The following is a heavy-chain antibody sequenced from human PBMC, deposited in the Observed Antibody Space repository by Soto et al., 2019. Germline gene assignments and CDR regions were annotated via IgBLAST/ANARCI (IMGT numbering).Heavy chain of an antibody. V-gene: IGHV3-21*01. J-gene: IGHJ6*02. Sequence: GGSLRLSCAASGFTFSSYSMNWVHQAPGKGLEWVSSISSSSSYIYYADSVKGRFTISRDNAKNSLYLQMNSLRAEDTAVYYCARDGPYIVVDYYGMDVWGQGTTVTVSS. D-gene: IGHD2-2*01. CDR2: ISSSSSYI. CDR1: GFTFSSYS. CDR3: ARDGPYIVVDYYGMDV.